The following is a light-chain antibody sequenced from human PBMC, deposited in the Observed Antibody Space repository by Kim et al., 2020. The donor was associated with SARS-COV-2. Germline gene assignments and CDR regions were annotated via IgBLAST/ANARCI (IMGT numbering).Light chain of an antibody. CDR2: DAS. Sequence: EKVMTQSPATLSLAPGERATLSCRASQSVTSNVAWYQQKPGQAPRLLIYDASTRATGIPARFSGTGSGTEFSLTISSLQSEDCAVYYCQQYKSWPLTFGGGTKVEI. V-gene: IGKV3-15*01. CDR1: QSVTSN. J-gene: IGKJ4*01. CDR3: QQYKSWPLT.